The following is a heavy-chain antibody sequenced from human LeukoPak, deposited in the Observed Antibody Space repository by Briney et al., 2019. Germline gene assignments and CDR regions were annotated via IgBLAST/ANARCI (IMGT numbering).Heavy chain of an antibody. CDR2: ISRSGSTK. J-gene: IGHJ4*02. CDR1: GFTFSDYN. D-gene: IGHD3-22*01. V-gene: IGHV3-11*04. Sequence: GGSLRLSCAASGFTFSDYNMRWIRQAPGKGLEWVSSISRSGSTKYYADSVKGRFTISRDNSRNTLYLQMNNLSSEDTAVYFCAKADTGYYMYYFVHWGQGTLVTVSS. CDR3: AKADTGYYMYYFVH.